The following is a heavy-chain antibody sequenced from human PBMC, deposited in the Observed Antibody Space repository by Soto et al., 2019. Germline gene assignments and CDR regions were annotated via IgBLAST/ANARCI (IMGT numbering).Heavy chain of an antibody. CDR2: IYSSGKT. CDR3: VRTFPPAPRVVLSRNWFVP. CDR1: GGSISSYY. J-gene: IGHJ5*02. D-gene: IGHD2-2*01. V-gene: IGHV4-59*01. Sequence: SETLSLTCTVSGGSISSYYWSWIRQPPEKEQERIKYIYSSGKTDYNPSLETRVTMSIDTSMNQISLKLNSVTAADTAVYFCVRTFPPAPRVVLSRNWFVPWGPGTLVTVSS.